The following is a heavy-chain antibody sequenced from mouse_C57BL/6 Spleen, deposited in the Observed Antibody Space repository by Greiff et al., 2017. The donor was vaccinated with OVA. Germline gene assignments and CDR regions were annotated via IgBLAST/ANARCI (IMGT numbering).Heavy chain of an antibody. CDR2: IHPNSGST. V-gene: IGHV1-64*01. D-gene: IGHD1-1*01. Sequence: QVQLQQPGAELVKPGASVKLSCKASGYTFTSYWMHWVKQRPGQGLEWIGMIHPNSGSTNYNEKFKSKATLTVDKSSSTAYMQLSSLTSEDSAVYDRAVPDHYCSCYVDYWGQGTTLTVSS. CDR1: GYTFTSYW. CDR3: AVPDHYCSCYVDY. J-gene: IGHJ2*01.